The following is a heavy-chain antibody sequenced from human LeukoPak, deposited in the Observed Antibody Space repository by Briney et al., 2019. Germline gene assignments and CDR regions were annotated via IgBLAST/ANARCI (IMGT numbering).Heavy chain of an antibody. CDR1: CDPLCVHY. J-gene: IGHJ5*01. D-gene: IGHD3-10*01. V-gene: IGHV4-4*07. CDR3: GRGPMGNQYHFDS. CDR2: VFTTGSP. Sequence: SETESLPRTVSCDPLCVHYWIWTRQPAGKGLEWIGRVFTTGSPNYNPSLESRVPMSVDTSKNQFSLKLTSVTAAHTAVYYCGRGPMGNQYHFDSWGQGTLVTVSS.